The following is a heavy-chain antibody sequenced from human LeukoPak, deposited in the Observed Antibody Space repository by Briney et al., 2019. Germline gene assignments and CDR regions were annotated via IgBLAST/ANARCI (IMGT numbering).Heavy chain of an antibody. V-gene: IGHV4-34*01. CDR1: GGSFSGYY. Sequence: PSETLSLTCAVYGGSFSGYYWSWIRQPPGKGLEWIGEINHSGSTNYNPSLKSRVTISVDTSKNQFSLKLSSVTAADTAVYYCAGGDSIDYWGQGTLVTVSS. CDR3: AGGDSIDY. CDR2: INHSGST. J-gene: IGHJ4*02.